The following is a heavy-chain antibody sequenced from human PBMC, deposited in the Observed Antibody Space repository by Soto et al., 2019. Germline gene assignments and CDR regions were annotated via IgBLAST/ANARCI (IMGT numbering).Heavy chain of an antibody. J-gene: IGHJ4*02. D-gene: IGHD3-3*01. V-gene: IGHV3-7*01. CDR1: GFTFSSYW. CDR3: ATEVWVYYDFWSGYSDY. CDR2: IKEDGSDM. Sequence: VQLVESGGGLVQPGGSLRLSCAASGFTFSSYWMSWVRQAPGKGLEWVANIKEDGSDMYYVDSVKGRFTISRDNAKNSLYLQMNSLRAEDTAVYYCATEVWVYYDFWSGYSDYWGQGTLLTVSS.